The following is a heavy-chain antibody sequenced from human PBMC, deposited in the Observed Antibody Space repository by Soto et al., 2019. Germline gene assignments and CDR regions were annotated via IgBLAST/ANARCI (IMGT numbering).Heavy chain of an antibody. D-gene: IGHD4-17*01. CDR3: AKDRGGDYGYYYYYMDV. V-gene: IGHV3-23*01. CDR2: ISGSGGST. Sequence: GGSLRLSCAASGFTFSSYAMSWVRQAPGKGLEWVSAISGSGGSTYYADSVKGRFTISRDNSKNTLYLQMNSLRAEDTAVYYCAKDRGGDYGYYYYYMDVWGKGTTVTVSS. CDR1: GFTFSSYA. J-gene: IGHJ6*03.